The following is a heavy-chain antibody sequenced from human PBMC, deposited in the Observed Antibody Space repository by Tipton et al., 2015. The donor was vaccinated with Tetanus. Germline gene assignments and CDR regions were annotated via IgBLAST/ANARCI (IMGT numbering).Heavy chain of an antibody. CDR2: IKGDGTTT. D-gene: IGHD6-19*01. CDR3: ARTYSSGYGMDV. CDR1: GFTFSTYW. V-gene: IGHV3-74*01. Sequence: SLRLSCVASGFTFSTYWIHRVRQVPGKGLVWVSRIKGDGTTTAFADSVKGRFSISRDNAQNTLNLQMNSLRGEDTAVYYCARTYSSGYGMDVWGQGTTVIVSS. J-gene: IGHJ6*02.